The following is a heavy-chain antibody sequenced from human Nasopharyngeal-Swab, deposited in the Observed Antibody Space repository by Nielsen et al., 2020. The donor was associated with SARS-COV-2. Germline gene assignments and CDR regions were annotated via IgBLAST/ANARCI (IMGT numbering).Heavy chain of an antibody. CDR1: GFSFSSYW. CDR3: ARIAAVDIRGFQH. V-gene: IGHV3-74*03. J-gene: IGHJ1*01. CDR2: IYGDGTTT. Sequence: GESLKTSCAAPGFSFSSYWMHWVRQVPGKGLVWVSCIYGDGTTTKYADSVKGRFTISRDNAKNTLYLQMNGLRAEDTAVYYCARIAAVDIRGFQHWGQGTLVSVSS. D-gene: IGHD6-13*01.